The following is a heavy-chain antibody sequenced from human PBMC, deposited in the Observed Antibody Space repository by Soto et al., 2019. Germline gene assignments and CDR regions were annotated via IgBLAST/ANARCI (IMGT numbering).Heavy chain of an antibody. J-gene: IGHJ4*02. V-gene: IGHV4-39*01. Sequence: LQLQESGPGLVKPSETLSLSCTVSGGSVSSSTYYWGWIRQPPGKGLEWIGSFYYSGSTYYNPSLTSRGTISVDTPKNQFSLKLSSVTAADTAVYYCARRGIAVALYSWGQGTLVTVSS. CDR1: GGSVSSSTYY. D-gene: IGHD6-19*01. CDR3: ARRGIAVALYS. CDR2: FYYSGST.